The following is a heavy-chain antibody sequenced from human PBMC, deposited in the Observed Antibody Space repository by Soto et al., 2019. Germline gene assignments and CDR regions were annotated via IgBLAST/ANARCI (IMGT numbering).Heavy chain of an antibody. V-gene: IGHV3-23*01. J-gene: IGHJ4*02. Sequence: PGGSLRLSCAASGFTFSSYAMSWVRQAPGKGLEWVSAISGSGGSTYYADSVKGRFIVSRDNANNSLYLQMNSLRGEDTAVYYCARDGGFCGGDCYAYYLDSWGQGTQVTVSS. CDR3: ARDGGFCGGDCYAYYLDS. D-gene: IGHD2-21*02. CDR2: ISGSGGST. CDR1: GFTFSSYA.